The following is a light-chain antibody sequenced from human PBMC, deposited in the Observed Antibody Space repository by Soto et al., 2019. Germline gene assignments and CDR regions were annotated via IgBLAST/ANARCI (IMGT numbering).Light chain of an antibody. V-gene: IGKV3-15*01. CDR2: GAS. Sequence: EIVMTQSPATLSVSPGERATLSCRASQSVSSNLAWYQQKPGQAPRLLIYGASTRATGIPARFSGSGSGTEFTLTISTLQSKDFAVYYCHQYNNWPLTFGPGTKVDIK. CDR3: HQYNNWPLT. J-gene: IGKJ3*01. CDR1: QSVSSN.